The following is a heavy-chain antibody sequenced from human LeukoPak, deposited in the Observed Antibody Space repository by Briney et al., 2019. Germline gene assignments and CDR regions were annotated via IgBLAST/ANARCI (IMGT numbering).Heavy chain of an antibody. Sequence: SETLSLTCTVSGGSISSYYWSWIRQPPGKGLEWIGYIYYSGSTNYNPSLKSRVTISVDTSENQFSLKLSSVTAADTAVYYCARADAYGDYDYWGQGTLVTVSS. CDR2: IYYSGST. V-gene: IGHV4-59*01. CDR3: ARADAYGDYDY. CDR1: GGSISSYY. D-gene: IGHD4-17*01. J-gene: IGHJ4*02.